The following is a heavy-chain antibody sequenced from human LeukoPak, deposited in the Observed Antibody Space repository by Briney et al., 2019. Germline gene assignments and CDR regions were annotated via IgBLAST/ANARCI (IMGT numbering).Heavy chain of an antibody. CDR3: ARDSSSSRDAFDI. J-gene: IGHJ3*02. CDR2: ISSSSSYI. Sequence: PGGSLRLSCAASGFTFSSYSMNWVRQAPGKGLEWVSSISSSSSYIYYADSVKGRFTISRDNAKNSLYPQMNSLRAEDTAVYYCARDSSSSRDAFDIWGQGTMVTVSS. CDR1: GFTFSSYS. D-gene: IGHD6-13*01. V-gene: IGHV3-21*01.